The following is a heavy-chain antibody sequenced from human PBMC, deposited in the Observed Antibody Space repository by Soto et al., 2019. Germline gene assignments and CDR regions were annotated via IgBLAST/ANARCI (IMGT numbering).Heavy chain of an antibody. CDR2: INPNSGGT. CDR1: GFTFSAYY. Sequence: QVPLVQSGAELKKPGASVKVSCKASGFTFSAYYIYWVRQAPGHGLEWIGWINPNSGGTNNAQKFQGRVTMTRDTSTSTVYMELSALIPDDTAVYYCAKSLLDEYSSSWRSAYYGMDVWGQGTTVTVSS. D-gene: IGHD6-13*01. V-gene: IGHV1-2*02. CDR3: AKSLLDEYSSSWRSAYYGMDV. J-gene: IGHJ6*02.